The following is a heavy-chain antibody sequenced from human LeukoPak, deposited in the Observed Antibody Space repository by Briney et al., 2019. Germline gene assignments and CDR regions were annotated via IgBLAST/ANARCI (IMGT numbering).Heavy chain of an antibody. V-gene: IGHV3-23*01. CDR1: GFTFSSYA. CDR3: AKDKYYYGSGSYSTFDY. J-gene: IGHJ4*02. CDR2: ISGSGGST. Sequence: PGGSLRLSCAASGFTFSSYAMSWVRQAPGKGLEWVSAISGSGGSTYYADSVKGRFTISRDNAKNSLYLQMNSLRAEDTALYYCAKDKYYYGSGSYSTFDYWGQGTLVTVSS. D-gene: IGHD3-10*01.